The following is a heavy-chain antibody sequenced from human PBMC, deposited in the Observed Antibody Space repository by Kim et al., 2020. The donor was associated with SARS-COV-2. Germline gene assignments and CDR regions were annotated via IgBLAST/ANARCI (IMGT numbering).Heavy chain of an antibody. CDR1: GLSFSKVW. V-gene: IGHV3-15*01. Sequence: GGSLRLSCAASGLSFSKVWMSWVRQAPGKGLDWIGRIKSESDGGTTDYAAPVKGRFTISRDDSKSMLYLQMNSLKTDDTGVYFCNTDRSFFDHVEGTPDEKDALDIWGQGTVVTVSS. CDR2: IKSESDGGTT. CDR3: NTDRSFFDHVEGTPDEKDALDI. D-gene: IGHD2-2*01. J-gene: IGHJ3*02.